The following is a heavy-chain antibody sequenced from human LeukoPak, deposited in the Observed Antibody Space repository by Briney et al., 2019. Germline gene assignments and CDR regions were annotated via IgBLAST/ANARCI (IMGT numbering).Heavy chain of an antibody. CDR3: ARRNGDYELDY. CDR1: GYTFTNYW. Sequence: GEPLKISCKGSGYTFTNYWIGWVRQMPGKGLEWMGIIYPGDSDTRYSPSFQGQVTISADRSITTAYLQWSSLKASDTAMYFCARRNGDYELDYWGQGTLVTVSS. J-gene: IGHJ4*02. V-gene: IGHV5-51*01. CDR2: IYPGDSDT. D-gene: IGHD4-17*01.